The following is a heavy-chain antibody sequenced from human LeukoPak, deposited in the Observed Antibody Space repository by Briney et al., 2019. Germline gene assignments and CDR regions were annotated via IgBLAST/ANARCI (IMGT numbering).Heavy chain of an antibody. CDR1: GFTFSSYG. V-gene: IGHV3-23*01. CDR2: ISGSGGST. Sequence: GGSLRLSCAASGFTFSSYGMSWVRQAPGKGLEWVSAISGSGGSTYYADSVKGRFTISRDNSKNTLYLQMNSLRAEDTAVYYCAKSGGWYPYYFDYWGQGTLVTVSS. D-gene: IGHD6-19*01. J-gene: IGHJ4*02. CDR3: AKSGGWYPYYFDY.